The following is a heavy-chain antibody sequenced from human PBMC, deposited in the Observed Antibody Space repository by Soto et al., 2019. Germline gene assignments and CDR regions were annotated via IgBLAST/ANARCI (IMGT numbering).Heavy chain of an antibody. Sequence: GSLRLSCAASGFTFSSYARSWIRQPPGKGLEWIGSTYYSGSTYYNPPLKSRVTISVDTSKNQFSLKLSSVTAADTAVYYYAKLDERHSSGWYALFDYWGQGTLVTVSS. CDR3: AKLDERHSSGWYALFDY. CDR1: GFTFSSYA. CDR2: TYYSGST. D-gene: IGHD6-19*01. V-gene: IGHV4-39*01. J-gene: IGHJ4*02.